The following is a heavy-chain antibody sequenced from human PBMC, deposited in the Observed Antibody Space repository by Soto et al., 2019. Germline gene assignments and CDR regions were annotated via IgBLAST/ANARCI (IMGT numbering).Heavy chain of an antibody. D-gene: IGHD6-6*01. CDR1: GFTFSSYI. J-gene: IGHJ6*02. V-gene: IGHV3-21*01. CDR2: ISSSSSYI. Sequence: PGGYLGLSCASSGFTFSSYIMNWVRQAPVKGLEWVSSISSSSSYIYYADSVKGRFTISRDNAKNSLYLQMNSLRAEDTAVYYCGRDPVYSSSDYKQYGMSSCAHGTKGTVS. CDR3: GRDPVYSSSDYKQYGMSS.